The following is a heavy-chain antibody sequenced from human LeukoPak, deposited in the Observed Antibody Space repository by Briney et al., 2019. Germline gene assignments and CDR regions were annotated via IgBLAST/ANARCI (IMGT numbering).Heavy chain of an antibody. CDR1: GLTLSDDY. Sequence: PGGSLRLSCAASGLTLSDDYMTWVRQAPGKGLESVLIMTTSGNIKSSADSVKGRFTISRDNANNILHLQMNSLRAEDTGFYYCARDRGYGDHPSWFDPWGQGTQVTVSS. CDR3: ARDRGYGDHPSWFDP. D-gene: IGHD5-12*01. J-gene: IGHJ5*02. CDR2: MTTSGNIK. V-gene: IGHV3-69-1*02.